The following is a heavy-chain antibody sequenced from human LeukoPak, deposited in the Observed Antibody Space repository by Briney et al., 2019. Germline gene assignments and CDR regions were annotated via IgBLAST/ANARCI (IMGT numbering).Heavy chain of an antibody. CDR1: GFTFSSYE. V-gene: IGHV3-48*03. D-gene: IGHD4-23*01. J-gene: IGHJ4*02. CDR2: ISSSGSTI. CDR3: ARAVARIGY. Sequence: GGSLRLSCAASGFTFSSYEMNWVRQAPGTGLEWVSHISSSGSTIYYTDSVKGRCTISRDNSKNLLYLQMNSLRAEDTAIYYCARAVARIGYWGQGTLVTVSS.